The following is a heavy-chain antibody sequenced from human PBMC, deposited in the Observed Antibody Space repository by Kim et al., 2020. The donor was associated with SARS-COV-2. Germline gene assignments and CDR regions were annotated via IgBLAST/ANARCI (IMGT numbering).Heavy chain of an antibody. J-gene: IGHJ4*02. Sequence: GGSLRLSCAASGFTFSHNGMHWVRQAPGKGLEWVALIYYDGSNKYYADSVKGRFTISRDNSKNTLFLQMNSLRADDTAVYFCARDLGTSPSLVVAGFFDYWGQGTLVTVSS. V-gene: IGHV3-33*01. D-gene: IGHD6-19*01. CDR2: IYYDGSNK. CDR1: GFTFSHNG. CDR3: ARDLGTSPSLVVAGFFDY.